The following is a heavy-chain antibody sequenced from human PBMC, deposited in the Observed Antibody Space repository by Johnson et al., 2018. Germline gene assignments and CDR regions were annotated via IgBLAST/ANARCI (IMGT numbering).Heavy chain of an antibody. CDR1: GFPFSGSA. V-gene: IGHV3-73*01. CDR2: IRSKPHRYAT. Sequence: VQLVEAGGGLPQPGGSLKLSCAASGFPFSGSAMHWVRQACGKGLERIGRIRSKPHRYATAYAASVKGRFTISRDDSKNTAYRQMNSLKTEDTVVYYCTSEGHWGQGTLVTVSS. J-gene: IGHJ1*01. CDR3: TSEGH.